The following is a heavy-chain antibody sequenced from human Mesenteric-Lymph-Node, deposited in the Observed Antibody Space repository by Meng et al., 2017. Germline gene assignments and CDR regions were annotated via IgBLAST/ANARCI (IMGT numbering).Heavy chain of an antibody. V-gene: IGHV4-31*01. CDR1: GGSISSGGYY. CDR3: ARVRYYYGSGSTWFDP. CDR2: IYYSGST. D-gene: IGHD3-10*01. J-gene: IGHJ5*02. Sequence: QLQPHEAGPGLVKPSQTLSLTCTVSGGSISSGGYYWSWIRQHPGKGLEWIGYIYYSGSTYYNPSLKSLVTISVDTSKNQFSLKLSSVTAADTAVYYCARVRYYYGSGSTWFDPWGQGTLVTVSS.